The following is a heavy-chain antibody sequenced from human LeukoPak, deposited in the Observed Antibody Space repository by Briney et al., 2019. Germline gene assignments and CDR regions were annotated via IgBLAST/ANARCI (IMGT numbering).Heavy chain of an antibody. CDR3: PTDRHLRYFDWPDLDY. CDR2: ISAYNGNT. Sequence: ASVKVSCKASGYTFTSYGISWVRQAPGQGLEWMGWISAYNGNTNYAQKLQGRVTMTTDTSTSTAYMELRSLRSDDTAVYYCPTDRHLRYFDWPDLDYWGQGTLVTVSS. D-gene: IGHD3-9*01. CDR1: GYTFTSYG. J-gene: IGHJ4*02. V-gene: IGHV1-18*01.